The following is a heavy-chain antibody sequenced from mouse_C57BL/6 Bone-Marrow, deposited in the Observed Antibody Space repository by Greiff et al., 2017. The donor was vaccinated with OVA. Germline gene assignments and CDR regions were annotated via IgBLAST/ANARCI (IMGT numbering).Heavy chain of an antibody. Sequence: EVQVVESGGGLVQPGGSLKLSCAASGFTFSDYYMYWVRQTPEKRLEWVAYISTGGGSTYYPDTVKGRFTISRDNAKNTLYLQMSRLKSEDTAMYYCARQPTVVARGYFDVWGTGTTVTVSS. V-gene: IGHV5-12*01. CDR1: GFTFSDYY. CDR2: ISTGGGST. D-gene: IGHD1-1*01. CDR3: ARQPTVVARGYFDV. J-gene: IGHJ1*03.